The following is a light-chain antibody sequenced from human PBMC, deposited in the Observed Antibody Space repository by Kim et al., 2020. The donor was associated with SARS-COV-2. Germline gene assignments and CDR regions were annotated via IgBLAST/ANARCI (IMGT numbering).Light chain of an antibody. CDR2: DVT. CDR3: SSFSSSSTLV. CDR1: SSDVGTSNY. Sequence: QSITLSGTGTSSDVGTSNYVAWYQQDSGKAPQLLIYDVTKRPSEVSSRFSGSRSGNTASLTISGLQAEDEADYYCSSFSSSSTLVFGGGTQLTVL. J-gene: IGLJ2*01. V-gene: IGLV2-14*04.